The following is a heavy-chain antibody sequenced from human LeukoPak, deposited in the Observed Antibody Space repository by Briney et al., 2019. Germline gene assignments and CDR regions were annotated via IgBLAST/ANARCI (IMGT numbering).Heavy chain of an antibody. D-gene: IGHD1-26*01. CDR3: ARVGSIVGAPRAPLNWFDP. V-gene: IGHV4-61*02. CDR1: GGSISSGSYY. Sequence: SQTLSLTCTVSGGSISSGSYYWSWIRQPAGKGLEWIGRIYTSGSTNYNPSLKSRVTISVDTSKNQFSLKLSSVTAADTAVYYCARVGSIVGAPRAPLNWFDPWGQGTLVTVSS. CDR2: IYTSGST. J-gene: IGHJ5*02.